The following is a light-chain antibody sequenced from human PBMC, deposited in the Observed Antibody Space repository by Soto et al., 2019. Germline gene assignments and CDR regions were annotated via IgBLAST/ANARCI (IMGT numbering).Light chain of an antibody. J-gene: IGLJ3*02. CDR3: AAWDDSLRGWV. CDR2: RNY. CDR1: SSNIGSNY. Sequence: QSVLSQSPSASGTPGQRVTISGSGSSSNIGSNYVFWYQQLPGTAPKVLIYRNYQRPSGVPDRFSGSKSGSSASLAISGRRSEDEADYYCAAWDDSLRGWVFGGGTKLTVL. V-gene: IGLV1-47*01.